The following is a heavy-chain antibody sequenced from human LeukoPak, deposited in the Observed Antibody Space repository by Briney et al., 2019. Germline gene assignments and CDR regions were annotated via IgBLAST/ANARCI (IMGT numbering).Heavy chain of an antibody. D-gene: IGHD4-17*01. J-gene: IGHJ1*01. Sequence: GASVKVSCKVSGYTLTELSMHWVRQAPGKGLEWMGGFDPEDGETIYAQKFQGRVTMTEDTSTDTAYMELRSLRSDDTAVYYCARGEGPYGDYGHFQHWGQGTLVTVSS. CDR1: GYTLTELS. CDR2: FDPEDGET. CDR3: ARGEGPYGDYGHFQH. V-gene: IGHV1-24*01.